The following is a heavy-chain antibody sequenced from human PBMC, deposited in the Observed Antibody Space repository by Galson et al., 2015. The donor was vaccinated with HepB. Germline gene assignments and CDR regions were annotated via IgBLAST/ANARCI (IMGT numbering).Heavy chain of an antibody. D-gene: IGHD3-22*01. V-gene: IGHV1-69*13. CDR3: ASDDSSGYYGYFDY. J-gene: IGHJ4*02. CDR1: GGTFSSYA. CDR2: IIPIFGTA. Sequence: SVKVSCKASGGTFSSYAISWVRQAPGQGLEWMGGIIPIFGTANYAQKFQGRVTITADESTSTAYMELSSLRSEDTAVYYCASDDSSGYYGYFDYWGQGTLVTVPS.